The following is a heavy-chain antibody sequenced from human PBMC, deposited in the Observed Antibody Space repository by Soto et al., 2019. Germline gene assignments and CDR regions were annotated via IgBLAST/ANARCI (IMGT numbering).Heavy chain of an antibody. V-gene: IGHV1-18*01. CDR3: AKLRDFVVLPAGILDY. CDR2: ISAYNGNT. CDR1: GYTFTSYG. J-gene: IGHJ4*02. D-gene: IGHD2-8*01. Sequence: ASVKVSCKASGYTFTSYGISWVRQAPGQGLEWMGWISAYNGNTNYAQKLQGRVTMTTDTSTSTAYMELRSLRTEDTAIYYCAKLRDFVVLPAGILDYWGPGTLVTVSS.